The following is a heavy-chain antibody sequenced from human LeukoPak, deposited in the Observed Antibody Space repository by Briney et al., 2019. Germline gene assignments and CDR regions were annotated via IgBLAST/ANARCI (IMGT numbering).Heavy chain of an antibody. CDR2: ISSSSTYI. CDR3: AREPTSMGSDY. V-gene: IGHV3-21*01. J-gene: IGHJ4*01. D-gene: IGHD5-18*01. Sequence: GGSLRLPCSASGFTFSSYSMNWVRQAPGKGLEWVSSISSSSTYIYYADSVKGRFTISRDNARNSLYLQMNSLRADDAAVYYCAREPTSMGSDYWGQEPWSPSPQ. CDR1: GFTFSSYS.